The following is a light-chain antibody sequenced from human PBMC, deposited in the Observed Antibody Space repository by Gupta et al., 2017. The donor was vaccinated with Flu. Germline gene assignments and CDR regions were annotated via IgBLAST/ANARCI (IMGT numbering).Light chain of an antibody. CDR1: NIGSKS. CDR2: YDS. CDR3: QVWNSSSDHYV. V-gene: IGLV3-21*02. J-gene: IGLJ1*01. Sequence: SSALPPPHQVTVARGQTASSTCGGNNIGSKSVHWYQQKPGQAPVLVVYYDSDRPSGIPERFSGSNSGNIATLTISRVEAGDEADYYCQVWNSSSDHYVFGTGIKVTGL.